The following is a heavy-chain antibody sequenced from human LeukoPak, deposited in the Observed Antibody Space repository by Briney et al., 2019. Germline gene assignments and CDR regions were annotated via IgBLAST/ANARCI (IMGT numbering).Heavy chain of an antibody. CDR1: GYTFIGYY. J-gene: IGHJ4*02. CDR3: ATIEDIVQGGGPSYFDY. D-gene: IGHD2-8*01. V-gene: IGHV1-2*02. Sequence: ASVRVSCKASGYTFIGYYLHWVRQAPGQGLEWMGWTDPNSGDTKYAQKFQGRVTMTRDTSISTAYIELRSLRSDDTAVYFCATIEDIVQGGGPSYFDYWGQGTLVTVSS. CDR2: TDPNSGDT.